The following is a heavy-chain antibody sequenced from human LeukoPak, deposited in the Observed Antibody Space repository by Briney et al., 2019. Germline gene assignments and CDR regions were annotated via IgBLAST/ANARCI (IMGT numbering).Heavy chain of an antibody. CDR1: GFTFSSYA. V-gene: IGHV3-23*01. CDR3: AKDRDGYSGGWYEDY. D-gene: IGHD6-19*01. J-gene: IGHJ4*02. Sequence: GGSLRLSCAASGFTFSSYAMSWVRQAPGKGLEWVSAISGSGGSTYYADSVKGRFTISRDNSKNTLYLQMNSLRAEDTAVYYCAKDRDGYSGGWYEDYWGQGTLVTVSS. CDR2: ISGSGGST.